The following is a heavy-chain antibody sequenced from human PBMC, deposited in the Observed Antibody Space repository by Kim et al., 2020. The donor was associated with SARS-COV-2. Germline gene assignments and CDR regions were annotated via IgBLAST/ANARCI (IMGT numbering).Heavy chain of an antibody. D-gene: IGHD2-8*01. CDR2: ISGHGLDT. CDR1: GFTFSSDA. J-gene: IGHJ4*02. CDR3: ANPTPGYCTTSSCHAYDC. V-gene: IGHV3-23*01. Sequence: GGYLRLSCAVPGFTFSSDAMSWVRQAPGKGLEWVSAISGHGLDTYYADSVRGRFTISRDNSKNILYLQMNSLRAEDTAVYYCANPTPGYCTTSSCHAYDCWGRGTLVTVSS.